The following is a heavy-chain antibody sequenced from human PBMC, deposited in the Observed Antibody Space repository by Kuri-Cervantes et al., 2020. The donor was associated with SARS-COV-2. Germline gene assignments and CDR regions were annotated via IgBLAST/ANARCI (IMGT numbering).Heavy chain of an antibody. CDR2: ISWNSGSI. CDR1: GFTFDDYA. CDR3: ASLYGDYYFDY. V-gene: IGHV3-9*01. J-gene: IGHJ4*02. D-gene: IGHD4-17*01. Sequence: SLKISCAASGFTFDDYAMHWVRQAPGKGLEWVSGISWNSGSIGYADSVKGRFTISRDNAKNSLYLQMNSLRAEDTALYYCASLYGDYYFDYWGQGTLVTVSS.